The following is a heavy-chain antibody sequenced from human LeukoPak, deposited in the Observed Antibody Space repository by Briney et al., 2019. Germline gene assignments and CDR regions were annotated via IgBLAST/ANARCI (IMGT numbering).Heavy chain of an antibody. Sequence: SETLSLTCTVSGGSISSSSYYWGWIRQPPGKGLEWIGSIYYSGSTYYNPSLKSRVTISVDTSKNQFSLKLSSVAAADTAVYYCARADILTGYWRGWCDPWGQGTLVTVSS. J-gene: IGHJ5*02. CDR2: IYYSGST. CDR3: ARADILTGYWRGWCDP. D-gene: IGHD3-9*01. V-gene: IGHV4-39*07. CDR1: GGSISSSSYY.